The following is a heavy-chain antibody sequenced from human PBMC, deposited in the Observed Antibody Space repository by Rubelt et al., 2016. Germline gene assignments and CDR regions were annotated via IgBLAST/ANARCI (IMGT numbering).Heavy chain of an antibody. V-gene: IGHV4-31*03. CDR1: GVAVRTGCYY. CDR2: IFNSGST. CDR3: ARDSTTFGVVSTGFDP. Sequence: QVQLQESGPGLVKPSQTLSLTCSFSGVAVRTGCYYWSWIRHHPWKGLEGIGYIFNSGSTSYNPSLKSRVTISVDTSKNQFSLSLSSGTAADTAVYYCARDSTTFGVVSTGFDPWGQGTLVTVSS. D-gene: IGHD3-3*01. J-gene: IGHJ5*02.